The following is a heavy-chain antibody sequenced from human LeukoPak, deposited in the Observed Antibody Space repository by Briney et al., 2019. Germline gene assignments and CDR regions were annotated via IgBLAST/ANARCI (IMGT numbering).Heavy chain of an antibody. CDR3: AAHRGYNWNYFDY. D-gene: IGHD1-20*01. V-gene: IGHV4-59*01. Sequence: PSETLSLTCTVSGGSISSYYWSWIRQPPGKGLEWIGYIYYSGGTNYNPSLKSRVTISVDTSKNQFSLKLSSVTAADTAVYYCAAHRGYNWNYFDYWGQGTLVTVSS. CDR2: IYYSGGT. J-gene: IGHJ4*02. CDR1: GGSISSYY.